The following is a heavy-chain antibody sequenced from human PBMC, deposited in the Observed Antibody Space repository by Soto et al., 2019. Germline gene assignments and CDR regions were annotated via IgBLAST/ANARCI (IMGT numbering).Heavy chain of an antibody. J-gene: IGHJ6*02. CDR3: ARGPLSYYYYYGMDV. Sequence: WVRQAPGQGLEWMGIINPSGGSTSYAQKFQGRVTMTRDTSTSTVYMELSSLRSEDTAVYYCARGPLSYYYYYGMDVWGQGTTVTVSS. V-gene: IGHV1-46*01. CDR2: INPSGGST.